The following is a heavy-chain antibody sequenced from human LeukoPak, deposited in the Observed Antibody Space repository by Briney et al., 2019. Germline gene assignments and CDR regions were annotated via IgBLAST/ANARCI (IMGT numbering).Heavy chain of an antibody. CDR1: GDSVSSNSAA. J-gene: IGHJ4*02. D-gene: IGHD3-22*01. Sequence: SSQTLSLTCAISGDSVSSNSAAWNWIRQSPSRGLEWLGRTYYRSKWYNDYAVSVKSRITINPDTSKNQFSLRLNSVTPGDTAVYYCVRGEDSSGHYYFIGWDQGTLVTVSS. CDR2: TYYRSKWYN. V-gene: IGHV6-1*01. CDR3: VRGEDSSGHYYFIG.